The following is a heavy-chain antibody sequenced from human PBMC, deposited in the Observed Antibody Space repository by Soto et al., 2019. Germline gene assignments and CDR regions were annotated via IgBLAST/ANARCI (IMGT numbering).Heavy chain of an antibody. J-gene: IGHJ6*02. CDR2: IKGDGSEK. V-gene: IGHV3-7*01. CDR1: GFTFTNFW. CDR3: GRDEVRNGVGV. Sequence: GGSLRLSCVASGFTFTNFWMSWVRQAPGKGLEWVADIKGDGSEKRYVDSVKGRFTISRDNAKNSVYLQMNSLRVEDTALYYCGRDEVRNGVGVWGPGTTVTVSS.